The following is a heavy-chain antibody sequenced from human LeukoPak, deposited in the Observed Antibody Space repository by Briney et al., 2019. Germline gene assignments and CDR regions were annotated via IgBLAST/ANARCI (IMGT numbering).Heavy chain of an antibody. CDR1: GGSISSGSYY. D-gene: IGHD2-2*01. J-gene: IGHJ5*02. V-gene: IGHV4-61*02. CDR2: IYTSGST. Sequence: SQTPSLTCTVSGGSISSGSYYWSWIRQPAGKGLEWIGRIYTSGSTNYNPSLKSRVTISVDTSKNQFSLKLSSVTAADTAVYYCARVGCSSTSCYDNWFDPWGQGTLVTVSS. CDR3: ARVGCSSTSCYDNWFDP.